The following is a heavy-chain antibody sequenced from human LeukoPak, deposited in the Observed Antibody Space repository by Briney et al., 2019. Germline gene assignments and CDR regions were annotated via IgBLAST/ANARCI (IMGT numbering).Heavy chain of an antibody. V-gene: IGHV3-48*01. Sequence: GGSLRLSCAASGFTFSSYSMNWVRQAPGKGLEWVSYISSSSSTIYYADSVKGRFTISRDNAKNSLHLQMNSLRAEDTAVYYCARDVSLRFLEWLHFDYWGQGTLVTVSS. CDR3: ARDVSLRFLEWLHFDY. CDR1: GFTFSSYS. CDR2: ISSSSSTI. J-gene: IGHJ4*02. D-gene: IGHD3-3*01.